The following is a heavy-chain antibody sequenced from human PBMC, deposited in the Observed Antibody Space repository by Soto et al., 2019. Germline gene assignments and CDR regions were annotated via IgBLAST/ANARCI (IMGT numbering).Heavy chain of an antibody. CDR1: GYSFTSYW. V-gene: IGHV5-51*01. J-gene: IGHJ4*02. D-gene: IGHD3-22*01. CDR2: IYPGDSDT. Sequence: GESLKISCKGSGYSFTSYWIGWVRQMPGKGLEWTGIIYPGDSDTRYSPSFQGQVTISADKSISTAYLQWSSLKASDTAMYYCARQPDDSSGYYVYWGQGTLVTVSS. CDR3: ARQPDDSSGYYVY.